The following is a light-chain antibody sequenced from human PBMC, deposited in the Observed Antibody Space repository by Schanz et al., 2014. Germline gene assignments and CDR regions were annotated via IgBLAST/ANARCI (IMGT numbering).Light chain of an antibody. Sequence: QSVLTQPPSASGSPGQSVTISCTGTSSDVGGYNYVSWYQHHPGKAPKLMIYDVSNRPSGVSNRFSGSKSGNTASLTISGLQAEDEADYYCSSYAGSNNVVFGGGTKLTVL. CDR3: SSYAGSNNVV. CDR2: DVS. J-gene: IGLJ2*01. CDR1: SSDVGGYNY. V-gene: IGLV2-8*01.